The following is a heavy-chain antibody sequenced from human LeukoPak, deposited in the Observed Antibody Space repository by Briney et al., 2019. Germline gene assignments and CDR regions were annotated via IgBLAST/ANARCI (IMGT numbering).Heavy chain of an antibody. Sequence: ASVKVSCKASGYTFSGQYIHWVRQAPGQGLEWMGFINPQSGGTNYAQKFQGRVTMTRDTSINTAYMDLTRLSSDDTAVYYCARAKPPLWVRGISEFEYWGQGTLVTVSS. CDR3: ARAKPPLWVRGISEFEY. CDR1: GYTFSGQY. CDR2: INPQSGGT. D-gene: IGHD3-10*01. J-gene: IGHJ4*02. V-gene: IGHV1-2*02.